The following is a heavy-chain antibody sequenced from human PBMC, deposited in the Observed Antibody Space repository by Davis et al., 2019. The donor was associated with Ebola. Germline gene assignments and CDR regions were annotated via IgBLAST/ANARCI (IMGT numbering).Heavy chain of an antibody. J-gene: IGHJ5*02. CDR3: AREAEYSSGWGQSIGWFDP. CDR2: INAGNGNT. D-gene: IGHD6-19*01. Sequence: ASVKVSCKASGYTFTGYYMHWVRQAPGQRLEWMGWINAGNGNTKYSQKFQGRVTITRDTSASTAYMELSSLRSEDTAVYYCAREAEYSSGWGQSIGWFDPWGQGTLVTVSS. CDR1: GYTFTGYY. V-gene: IGHV1-3*01.